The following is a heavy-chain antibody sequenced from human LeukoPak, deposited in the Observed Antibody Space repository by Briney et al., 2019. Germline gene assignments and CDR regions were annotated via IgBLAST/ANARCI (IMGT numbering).Heavy chain of an antibody. D-gene: IGHD3-10*01. Sequence: PGGSLRLSCAASGFTFSTYWMHWVRHAPGKGLVWVSRISGDGSVTSYADSVKGRFTISRDNAKNTLYLQMNSLRGEDTAVYYCARDRVGASDYWGQGTLVTVSS. J-gene: IGHJ4*02. CDR2: ISGDGSVT. V-gene: IGHV3-74*01. CDR1: GFTFSTYW. CDR3: ARDRVGASDY.